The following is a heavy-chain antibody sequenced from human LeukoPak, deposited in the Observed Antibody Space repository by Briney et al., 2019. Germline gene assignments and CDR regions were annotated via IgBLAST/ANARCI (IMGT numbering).Heavy chain of an antibody. Sequence: SEALSLTCAVYGGSFSGYYWSWIRQPPGKGLEWIWEINHSGSTNYNPSLKSRVTISVDTSKHQLSPKLSSVTAADTAVYYCARRPALTVVVVAAAFDYWGQGTLVTVSS. CDR3: ARRPALTVVVVAAAFDY. J-gene: IGHJ4*02. CDR2: INHSGST. V-gene: IGHV4-34*01. CDR1: GGSFSGYY. D-gene: IGHD2-15*01.